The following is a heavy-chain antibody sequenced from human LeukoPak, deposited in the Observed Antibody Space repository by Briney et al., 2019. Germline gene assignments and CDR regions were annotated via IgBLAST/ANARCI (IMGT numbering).Heavy chain of an antibody. CDR1: GGSISSYY. CDR2: IYYSGST. J-gene: IGHJ4*02. Sequence: SETLSLTCTVSGGSISSYYWSWIRQPPGKGLEWIGYIYYSGSTNYNPSLKSRVTISVDTSKNQFSLKLSSVTAADTAVYYCARTYCSGGSCYYDYWGQGTLVTVSS. CDR3: ARTYCSGGSCYYDY. V-gene: IGHV4-59*01. D-gene: IGHD2-15*01.